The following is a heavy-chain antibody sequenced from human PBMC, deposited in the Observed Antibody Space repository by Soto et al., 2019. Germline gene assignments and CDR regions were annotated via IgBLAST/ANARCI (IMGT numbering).Heavy chain of an antibody. Sequence: GASVKVSCKASGYTFTSYAMHWLRQAPGQRLEWMGWINAGNGNTKYSQKFQGRVTITRDTSASTAYMELSSLRSEDTAVYYCAKSATVPAAIAYWGQGTLVTVSS. J-gene: IGHJ4*02. D-gene: IGHD2-2*02. CDR3: AKSATVPAAIAY. V-gene: IGHV1-3*01. CDR2: INAGNGNT. CDR1: GYTFTSYA.